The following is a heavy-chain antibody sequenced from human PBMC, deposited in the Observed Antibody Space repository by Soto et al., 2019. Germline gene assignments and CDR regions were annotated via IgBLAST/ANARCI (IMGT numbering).Heavy chain of an antibody. CDR3: ATNTYYYDSSGYYSYCL. Sequence: SETLSLTCTVSGGSISSYYWSWIRQPPGKGLEWIGYIYYSGSTNYNPSLKSRVTISVDTSKNQFSLKLSSVTAADTAVYYCATNTYYYDSSGYYSYCLWGQGTLVTVSS. CDR1: GGSISSYY. CDR2: IYYSGST. J-gene: IGHJ4*02. D-gene: IGHD3-22*01. V-gene: IGHV4-59*08.